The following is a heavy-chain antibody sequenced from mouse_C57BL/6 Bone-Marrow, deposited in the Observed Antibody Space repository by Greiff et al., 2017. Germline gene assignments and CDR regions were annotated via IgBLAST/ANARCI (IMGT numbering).Heavy chain of an antibody. CDR3: ARDPSMITMGAYYAMDY. D-gene: IGHD2-4*01. CDR2: ISAGGSYT. Sequence: EVQGVESGGGLVKPGGSLKLSCAASGFTFSSYAMSWVRQTPEKRLEWVATISAGGSYTYYPDNVKGRFTISKDNAKNNRYLQMSHLKSEDTAMYYCARDPSMITMGAYYAMDYWGQGTSVTVSS. CDR1: GFTFSSYA. J-gene: IGHJ4*01. V-gene: IGHV5-4*01.